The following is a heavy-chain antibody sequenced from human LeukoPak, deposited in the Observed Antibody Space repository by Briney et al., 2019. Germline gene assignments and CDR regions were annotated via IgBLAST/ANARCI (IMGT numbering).Heavy chain of an antibody. V-gene: IGHV3-7*01. CDR3: ASEFFDY. CDR1: GFSFSNYW. Sequence: GGSLRLSCEASGFSFSNYWMSWVRQAPGKGLEWVANIKHDGSEKYYVDSVKGRFTISRDNGKNSLYVQMNSLSVEDTAVYYCASEFFDYWGQGTLVTVSS. CDR2: IKHDGSEK. J-gene: IGHJ4*02.